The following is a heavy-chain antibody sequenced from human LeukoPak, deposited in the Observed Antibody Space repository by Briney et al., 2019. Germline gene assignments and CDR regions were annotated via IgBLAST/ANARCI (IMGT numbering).Heavy chain of an antibody. CDR2: INGGGVIT. D-gene: IGHD6-19*01. CDR3: VKDEPGSGWYR. Sequence: GGSLRLSCAASGFTFSSYYMSWVRQAPGKGLELVSAINGGGVITHYADSEKGRFTISRDNSKNTLYLQMNSLRAEDTAVYYCVKDEPGSGWYRWGQGTLVTVSS. CDR1: GFTFSSYY. J-gene: IGHJ4*02. V-gene: IGHV3-23*01.